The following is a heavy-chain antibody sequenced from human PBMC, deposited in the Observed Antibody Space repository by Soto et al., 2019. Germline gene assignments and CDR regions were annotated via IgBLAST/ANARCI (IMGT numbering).Heavy chain of an antibody. V-gene: IGHV1-18*01. J-gene: IGHJ4*02. CDR3: VRDRESYSSGWYVLADY. CDR2: ISAYNGNT. Sequence: QVQLVQSGAEVKKPGASVKVSCKASGYTFTSYGISWVRQAPGQGLAWMGWISAYNGNTNYAQKLQGRVTMTTDTSTSTAYRELRSLRSDDSAVYYCVRDRESYSSGWYVLADYWGQGTLVTVSS. D-gene: IGHD6-19*01. CDR1: GYTFTSYG.